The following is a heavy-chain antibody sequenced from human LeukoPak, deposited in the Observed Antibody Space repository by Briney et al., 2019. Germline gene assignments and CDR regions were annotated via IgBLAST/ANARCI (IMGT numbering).Heavy chain of an antibody. J-gene: IGHJ6*03. CDR2: ISSRSSYI. CDR1: GFTFSRYN. CDR3: ARDAQWLVPEGYYYYMDV. Sequence: GGSLRLSCAGSGFTFSRYNMNWFRHAPGKGLERVSSISSRSSYIFYADSVKGRFTISRDNAKNSLYLQMNSLGAEDTAVYYCARDAQWLVPEGYYYYMDVWGKGTTVTVSS. D-gene: IGHD6-19*01. V-gene: IGHV3-21*01.